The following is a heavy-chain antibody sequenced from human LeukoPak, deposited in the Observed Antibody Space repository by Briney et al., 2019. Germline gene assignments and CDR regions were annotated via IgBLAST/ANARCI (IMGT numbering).Heavy chain of an antibody. Sequence: GGSLRLSCAASGFIFTTYAINWVRQAPGKGLEWVSGISGGGDKAYYADSVNGRFTVSRDNSKNTVSLQMTSLTAEDTALYYCAKDLALAGTGGGFDVWGRGTRVAVSS. D-gene: IGHD6-19*01. CDR3: AKDLALAGTGGGFDV. V-gene: IGHV3-23*01. CDR1: GFIFTTYA. J-gene: IGHJ3*01. CDR2: ISGGGDKA.